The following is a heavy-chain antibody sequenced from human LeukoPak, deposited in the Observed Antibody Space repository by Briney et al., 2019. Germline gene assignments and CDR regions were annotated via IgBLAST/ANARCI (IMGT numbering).Heavy chain of an antibody. CDR3: ARAFHSGYDFGYLDH. J-gene: IGHJ4*02. CDR1: GYTFTGYY. D-gene: IGHD5-12*01. Sequence: GASVKVSCKASGYTFTGYYMHWVRQAPGQGLEWMGWINPDSGGTNYAQKFQGRVTMTRDTSISTAYMELSRLRSDDTAVYYCARAFHSGYDFGYLDHWGQGTLVTVSS. V-gene: IGHV1-2*02. CDR2: INPDSGGT.